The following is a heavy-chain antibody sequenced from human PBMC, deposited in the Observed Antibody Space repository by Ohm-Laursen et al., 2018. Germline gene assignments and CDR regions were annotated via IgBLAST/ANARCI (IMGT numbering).Heavy chain of an antibody. V-gene: IGHV3-15*01. CDR3: STDRKGYCSGGSCLNC. D-gene: IGHD2-15*01. Sequence: SLRLSCAASGFTFSSYSMIWVRQAPGKGLEWVGRIKSKTDGETTDYRAPVKGRFTISRDDSKNTLYLQMNSLKTEDTAVYYCSTDRKGYCSGGSCLNCWGQGTLVTVSS. CDR2: IKSKTDGETT. J-gene: IGHJ4*02. CDR1: GFTFSSYS.